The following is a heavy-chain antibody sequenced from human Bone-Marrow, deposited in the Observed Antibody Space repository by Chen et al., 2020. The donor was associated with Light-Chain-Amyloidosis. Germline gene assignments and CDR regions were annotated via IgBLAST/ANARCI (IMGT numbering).Heavy chain of an antibody. CDR1: GGSISINSYY. CDR2: MSYSGST. J-gene: IGHJ4*02. CDR3: ARMFGFCSGGSCYSAYFDY. Sequence: QLQLQESGPGLVRPSETLSLTCTVYGGSISINSYYWGWIRQPPGKGLEWIGSMSYSGSTYYSPSLKSRVTISVDTPKNQFSLRLNSVTAADTALYYCARMFGFCSGGSCYSAYFDYWGQGALVTVSS. D-gene: IGHD2-15*01. V-gene: IGHV4-39*01.